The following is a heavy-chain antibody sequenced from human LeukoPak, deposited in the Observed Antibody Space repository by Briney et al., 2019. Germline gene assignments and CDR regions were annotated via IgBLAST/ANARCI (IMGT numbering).Heavy chain of an antibody. D-gene: IGHD3-3*01. V-gene: IGHV3-23*01. Sequence: PGGSLRLSCAASGFTFSSYAMSWVRQAPGKGLEWVSAISGSGGSTYYADSVKGRFTISRDNSKNTPYLQMNSLRAEDTAVYYCAKDSDFWSGYWVGNWFDPWGQGTLVTVSS. CDR3: AKDSDFWSGYWVGNWFDP. CDR2: ISGSGGST. CDR1: GFTFSSYA. J-gene: IGHJ5*02.